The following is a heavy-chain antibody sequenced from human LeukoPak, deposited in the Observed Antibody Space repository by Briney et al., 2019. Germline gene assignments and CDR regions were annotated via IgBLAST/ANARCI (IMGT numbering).Heavy chain of an antibody. J-gene: IGHJ4*02. V-gene: IGHV4-59*08. CDR1: GGSISSYY. Sequence: SETLSLTCTLSGGSISSYYWSWIRQPPGKGLEWIGYIYYSGNTNYNPSLKSRVTISMDTSKNQFSLKLSSVTAADTAVYYCARQRITAAGILDYWGQGTLVTVSS. CDR2: IYYSGNT. CDR3: ARQRITAAGILDY. D-gene: IGHD6-13*01.